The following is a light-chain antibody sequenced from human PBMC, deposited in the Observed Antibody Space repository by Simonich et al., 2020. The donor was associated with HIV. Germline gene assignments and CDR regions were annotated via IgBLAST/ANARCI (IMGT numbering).Light chain of an antibody. J-gene: IGLJ2*01. CDR2: DDS. V-gene: IGLV3-21*02. CDR3: QVWDSDSDHVV. Sequence: SYELTQPPSVSVSPGQTARITCSGDALPKKYAYWYQQKPGQAPVVVLYDDSDRPSGMPERFSGANAGNTATLTISRVEAGDEADYYCQVWDSDSDHVVFGGGTKLTVL. CDR1: ALPKKY.